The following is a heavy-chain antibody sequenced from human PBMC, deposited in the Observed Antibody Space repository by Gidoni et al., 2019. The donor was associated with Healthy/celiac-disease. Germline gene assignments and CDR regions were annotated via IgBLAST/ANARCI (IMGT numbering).Heavy chain of an antibody. CDR1: GGSISSSSYY. J-gene: IGHJ6*03. V-gene: IGHV4-39*01. CDR3: ARQSGSTSCCYYYYYYYMDV. CDR2: IYYSGST. D-gene: IGHD2-2*01. Sequence: QLQLQESGPGLVKPSETLSLPCTVSGGSISSSSYYWGWIRQPPGKGLEWIGSIYYSGSTYYNPSLKSRVTISVDTSKNQFSLKLSSVTAADTAVYYCARQSGSTSCCYYYYYYYMDVWGKGTTVTVSS.